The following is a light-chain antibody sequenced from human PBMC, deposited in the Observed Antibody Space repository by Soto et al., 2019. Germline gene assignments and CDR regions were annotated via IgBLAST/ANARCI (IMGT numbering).Light chain of an antibody. CDR2: DAS. V-gene: IGKV3-11*01. Sequence: EIVLTQSPATLSLSPGERATLSCRASQSISSYLAWFQQKPGQAPRLLIYDASNRAAGIPARFSGSGSGTDFTLTIISLEPEDFALYYCQQRSAWPLTFGGGTKVEIK. CDR1: QSISSY. CDR3: QQRSAWPLT. J-gene: IGKJ4*01.